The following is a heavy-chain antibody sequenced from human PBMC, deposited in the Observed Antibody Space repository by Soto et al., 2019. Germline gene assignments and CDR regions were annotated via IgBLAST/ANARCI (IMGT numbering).Heavy chain of an antibody. CDR1: GFIFENFG. V-gene: IGHV3-23*01. CDR2: LNGSGGST. CDR3: AKDLGYSNSYFDY. Sequence: GGSLRLSCAASGFIFENFGMSWVRQAPGKGLEWVSGLNGSGGSTYYADSVKGRFTISRDNSKNTLYLQMNSLRAEDTAVYYCAKDLGYSNSYFDYWGQGMLVTVSS. D-gene: IGHD6-6*01. J-gene: IGHJ4*02.